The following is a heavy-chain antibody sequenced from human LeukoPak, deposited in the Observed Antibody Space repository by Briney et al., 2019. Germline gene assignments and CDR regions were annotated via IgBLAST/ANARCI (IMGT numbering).Heavy chain of an antibody. V-gene: IGHV4-59*08. Sequence: SETLSLTCTVSGGSISSYYWSWIRQPPGKGLEWIGYIYYSGSTNQNPSLKSRVTISVDTSKNQFSLKLSSVTAADTAVYYCATRDGHNDASHIWGQGTMVTVSS. D-gene: IGHD5-24*01. CDR2: IYYSGST. CDR3: ATRDGHNDASHI. CDR1: GGSISSYY. J-gene: IGHJ3*02.